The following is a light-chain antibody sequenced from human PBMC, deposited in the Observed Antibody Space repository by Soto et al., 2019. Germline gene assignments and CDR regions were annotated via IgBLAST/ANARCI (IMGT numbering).Light chain of an antibody. V-gene: IGKV3-15*01. CDR1: QSVSSN. CDR3: QQYNTFPSLT. J-gene: IGKJ4*01. Sequence: EIVMTQSPATLSVSPGERATLSCRASQSVSSNLAWYQQKPGQAPRLLIYGASTRATGIPARFSGSGSGTEFTLTISSLQSEDFALYYCQQYNTFPSLTFGGGTRVEIK. CDR2: GAS.